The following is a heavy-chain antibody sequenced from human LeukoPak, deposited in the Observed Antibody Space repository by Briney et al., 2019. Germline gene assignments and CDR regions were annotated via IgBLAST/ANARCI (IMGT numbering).Heavy chain of an antibody. CDR1: GFTFSDHQ. J-gene: IGHJ6*02. CDR3: ARLRIQLWFVYGMDV. CDR2: IRNKANSYTT. Sequence: GGSLRLSCAASGFTFSDHQMDWVRQAPGKGLEWVGRIRNKANSYTTEYAASVKGRFTISRDDSKNSLYLQMNSLKTEDTAVYYCARLRIQLWFVYGMDVWGQGTTVTVSS. V-gene: IGHV3-72*01. D-gene: IGHD5-18*01.